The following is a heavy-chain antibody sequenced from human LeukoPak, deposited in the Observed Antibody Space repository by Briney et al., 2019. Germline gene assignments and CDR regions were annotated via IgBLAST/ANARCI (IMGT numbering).Heavy chain of an antibody. D-gene: IGHD6-19*01. CDR1: GYTFSGFTGYY. CDR2: LNPNSGGT. V-gene: IGHV1-2*02. CDR3: ARGGESKEAVVLKGWFDP. Sequence: ASVKVSCKASGYTFSGFTGYYIHWVRQAPGQGLEWMGWLNPNSGGTNSAQKFQGRVTMTRDTSISTAYMELSRLGSDDTAVYYCARGGESKEAVVLKGWFDPWGQGTLVTVFS. J-gene: IGHJ5*02.